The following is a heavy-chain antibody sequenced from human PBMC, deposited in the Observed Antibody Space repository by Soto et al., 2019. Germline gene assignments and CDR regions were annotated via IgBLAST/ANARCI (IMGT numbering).Heavy chain of an antibody. J-gene: IGHJ4*02. CDR1: GYTFTSYG. Sequence: ASVKVSCKASGYTFTSYGISWVRQAPGQGLEWMGWIAAYNGNTKYAQMFEGRVTMTIDTFTSTTYMDLTSLTSDDTAVYFYDNAGPYFDYWGQGTLVTVSS. CDR3: DNAGPYFDY. CDR2: IAAYNGNT. D-gene: IGHD6-13*01. V-gene: IGHV1-18*01.